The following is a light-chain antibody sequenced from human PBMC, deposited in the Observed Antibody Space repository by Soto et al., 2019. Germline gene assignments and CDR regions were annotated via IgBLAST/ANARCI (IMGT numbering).Light chain of an antibody. Sequence: DIQMTQSPSTLSASVGDRVTITCRASQSIKSWLAWYQQKPGKAPKLLIYEAYSLESGVQSRFGGSGSGTEFTLTIRSLQPDDFATYYCKQYNTYSWTFGQGTKVDIK. CDR2: EAY. V-gene: IGKV1-5*03. J-gene: IGKJ1*01. CDR3: KQYNTYSWT. CDR1: QSIKSW.